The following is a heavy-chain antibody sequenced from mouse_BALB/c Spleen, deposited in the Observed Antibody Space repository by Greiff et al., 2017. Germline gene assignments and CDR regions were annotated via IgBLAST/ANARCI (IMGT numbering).Heavy chain of an antibody. D-gene: IGHD2-1*01. J-gene: IGHJ1*01. CDR3: ARFYGNYGHFDV. Sequence: ESGPGLVKPSQSLSLTCTVTGYSITSDYAWNWIRQFPGNKLEWMGYISYSGSTSYNPSLKSRISITRDTSKNQFFLQLNSVTTEDTATYYCARFYGNYGHFDVWGAGTTVTVSS. CDR1: GYSITSDYA. CDR2: ISYSGST. V-gene: IGHV3-2*02.